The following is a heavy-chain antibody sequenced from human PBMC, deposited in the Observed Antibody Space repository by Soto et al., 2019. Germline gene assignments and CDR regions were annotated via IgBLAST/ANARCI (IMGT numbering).Heavy chain of an antibody. D-gene: IGHD3-9*01. V-gene: IGHV4-59*01. CDR1: GGSIIGYY. CDR3: ARGVGSSPPRY. J-gene: IGHJ4*02. Sequence: KTXGTLSLTCTVSGGSIIGYYWSWIRQSPRQGLEWIGYVYDNGRPYYSPSLKSRVTISADTSKNKISLKLTSATAADTAVYYFARGVGSSPPRYWGRGTLVTVSS. CDR2: VYDNGRP.